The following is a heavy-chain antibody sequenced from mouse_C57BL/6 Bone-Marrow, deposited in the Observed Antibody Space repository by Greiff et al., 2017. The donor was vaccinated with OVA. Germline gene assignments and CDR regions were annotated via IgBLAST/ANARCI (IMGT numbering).Heavy chain of an antibody. CDR2: ISYDGSN. CDR1: GYSITSGYY. D-gene: IGHD4-1*01. V-gene: IGHV3-6*01. CDR3: ARDRNCYAMDY. Sequence: EVKLQESGPGLVKPSQSLSLTCSVTGYSITSGYYWNWIRQFPGNKLEWMGYISYDGSNNYNPSLKNRISITRDTSKNQFFLTLYSVTTEDTATYYCARDRNCYAMDYWGQGTSVTVSS. J-gene: IGHJ4*01.